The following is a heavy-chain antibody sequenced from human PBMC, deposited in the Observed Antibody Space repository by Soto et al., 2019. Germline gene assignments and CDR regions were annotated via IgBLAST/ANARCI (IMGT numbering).Heavy chain of an antibody. CDR1: GFTFSSYG. CDR2: IWYDGSNK. CDR3: ARGLGSYCSSTSCYVQASDYYYMDV. Sequence: GGSLRLSCAASGFTFSSYGMHWVRQAPGKGLEWVAVIWYDGSNKYYADSVKGRFTISRDNSKNTLYLQMNSLRAEDTAVYYCARGLGSYCSSTSCYVQASDYYYMDVWGKGTTVTVSS. J-gene: IGHJ6*03. V-gene: IGHV3-33*01. D-gene: IGHD2-2*01.